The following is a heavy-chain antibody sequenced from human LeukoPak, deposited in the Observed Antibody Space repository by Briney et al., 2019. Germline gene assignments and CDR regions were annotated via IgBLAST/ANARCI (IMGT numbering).Heavy chain of an antibody. V-gene: IGHV1-2*06. D-gene: IGHD5-18*01. J-gene: IGHJ3*02. CDR3: AAIQLWLHAFDI. Sequence: GASVKVSCKASGYTFTGYYMHWVRQAPGQGLEWMGRINPNSGGTNYAQKFQGRVTMTRDTSISTAYMELSRLRSDDTAVYYCAAIQLWLHAFDIWGQGTMVTVSS. CDR1: GYTFTGYY. CDR2: INPNSGGT.